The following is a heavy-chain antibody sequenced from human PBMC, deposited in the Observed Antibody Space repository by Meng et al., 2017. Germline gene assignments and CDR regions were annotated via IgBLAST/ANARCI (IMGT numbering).Heavy chain of an antibody. D-gene: IGHD5-24*01. J-gene: IGHJ3*02. CDR2: ISESGSTI. CDR3: ARDSDGHNVVGVLAEAFDI. Sequence: GESLKISCAASGFTFKSFEMNWVRQAPGKGLEWVSYISESGSTIYYADSVKGRFTISRDNTKNSLYLQMNSLRVEDTAVYYCARDSDGHNVVGVLAEAFDIWGQGTMVTVSS. V-gene: IGHV3-48*03. CDR1: GFTFKSFE.